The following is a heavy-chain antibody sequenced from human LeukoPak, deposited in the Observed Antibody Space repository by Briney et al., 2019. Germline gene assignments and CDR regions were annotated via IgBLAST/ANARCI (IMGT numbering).Heavy chain of an antibody. D-gene: IGHD1-26*01. CDR3: ARDEWELQITTTFDY. CDR2: ISYDGSNK. CDR1: GFTFSSHG. J-gene: IGHJ4*02. Sequence: GRSLRLSCAASGFTFSSHGMHWVRQAPGKGLDGVAVISYDGSNKYYADSVKGRFTISRDNSRNTLYLQMNSLRAEDTAVYYCARDEWELQITTTFDYWGQGTLVTVSS. V-gene: IGHV3-30*03.